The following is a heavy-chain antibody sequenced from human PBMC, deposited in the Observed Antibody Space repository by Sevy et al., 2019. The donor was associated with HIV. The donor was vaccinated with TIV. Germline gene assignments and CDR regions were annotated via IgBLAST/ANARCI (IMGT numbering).Heavy chain of an antibody. CDR3: ARGPEYGGYDFLIDY. CDR1: GFSFSTYS. CDR2: TRYDSSNT. Sequence: GGSLRLSCSASGFSFSTYSMHWVRQAPGKGLEWVAFTRYDSSNTFYADSVKGRFSSSRDNSKNTLYLQMSSLRPEDTALYFCARGPEYGGYDFLIDYWGQGTLVTVSS. D-gene: IGHD5-12*01. V-gene: IGHV3-30*02. J-gene: IGHJ4*02.